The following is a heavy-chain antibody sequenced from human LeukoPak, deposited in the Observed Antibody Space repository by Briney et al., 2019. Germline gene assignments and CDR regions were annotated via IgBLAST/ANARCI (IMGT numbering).Heavy chain of an antibody. CDR2: IYYSGST. Sequence: SETLSLTCTVSGGSISGSSYYWGWIRQPPGKGLEWIGSIYYSGSTYYNPSPKSRVTISVDTSKNQFSLKLSSVTAADTAVYYCARGDYYDSSGYQSPSFDYWGQGTLVTVSS. V-gene: IGHV4-39*01. CDR3: ARGDYYDSSGYQSPSFDY. J-gene: IGHJ4*02. D-gene: IGHD3-22*01. CDR1: GGSISGSSYY.